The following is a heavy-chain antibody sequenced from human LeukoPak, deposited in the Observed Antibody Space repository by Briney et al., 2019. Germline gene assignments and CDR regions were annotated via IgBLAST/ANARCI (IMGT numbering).Heavy chain of an antibody. J-gene: IGHJ4*02. CDR2: ISGSGGST. CDR1: GFTFSSYA. CDR3: AKVQEGSYDFWSGYCFDY. Sequence: GGSLRLSCAASGFTFSSYAMSWVRQAPGKGLEWVSAISGSGGSTYYADSVKGRFTISRDNSKNTLYLQMNSLRAEDTAVYYCAKVQEGSYDFWSGYCFDYWGQGTLVTVSS. D-gene: IGHD3-3*01. V-gene: IGHV3-23*01.